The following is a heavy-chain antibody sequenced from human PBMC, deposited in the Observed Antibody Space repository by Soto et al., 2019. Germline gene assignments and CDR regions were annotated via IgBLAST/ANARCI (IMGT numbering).Heavy chain of an antibody. CDR3: ARSDGRY. V-gene: IGHV4-59*01. Sequence: QVQLQESGPGLVKPSETLSLTCTASGGSISSYYWSWIRQPPGKGMEWIGYIYYSGSTNYNPSLKSRVTIAVETAKNRCSLMLSSVTAADTAVYYCARSDGRYWGQGTLVTVSS. CDR2: IYYSGST. J-gene: IGHJ4*02. CDR1: GGSISSYY.